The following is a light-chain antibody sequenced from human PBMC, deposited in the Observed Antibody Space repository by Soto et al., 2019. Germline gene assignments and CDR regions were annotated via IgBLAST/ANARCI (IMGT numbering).Light chain of an antibody. V-gene: IGKV3-15*01. J-gene: IGKJ1*01. CDR1: QIIANN. CDR3: QHYNNWPPWT. Sequence: EIVMMQSPATLSVSPGERATLSCRASQIIANNLAWYQQKPGQAPRLLIYGASTRAPGIPARFSGSGSGTEFSLPISSLQSEDFAIYYCQHYNNWPPWTFGQGTKVEIK. CDR2: GAS.